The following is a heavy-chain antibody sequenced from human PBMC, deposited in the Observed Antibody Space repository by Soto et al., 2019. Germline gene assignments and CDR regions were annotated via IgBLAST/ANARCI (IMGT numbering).Heavy chain of an antibody. Sequence: ASVKVSCKVSGYTLTELSMHWVRQAPGKGLEWMGGFDPEDGETIYAQKFQGRVTMTEDTSTDTAYMELSSLRSEDTAVYYCATDGKSNPFFDYWGQGTLVTSPQ. CDR2: FDPEDGET. J-gene: IGHJ4*02. V-gene: IGHV1-24*01. CDR1: GYTLTELS. D-gene: IGHD7-27*01. CDR3: ATDGKSNPFFDY.